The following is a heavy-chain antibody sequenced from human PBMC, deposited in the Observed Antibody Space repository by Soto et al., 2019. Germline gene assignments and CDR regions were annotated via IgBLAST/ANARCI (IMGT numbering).Heavy chain of an antibody. Sequence: QVQLVQSGAEVKKPGASVKVSCKASGYAFITYGIRWVRQAPGQGLEWMGWISAYNGDTYYVQKVQGRVAMTTDTSTSTAYMELRSLRSDDTAVYYCARGRTTVTTQRYFDLWGRGTLVTVSS. D-gene: IGHD4-17*01. CDR2: ISAYNGDT. CDR3: ARGRTTVTTQRYFDL. CDR1: GYAFITYG. V-gene: IGHV1-18*01. J-gene: IGHJ2*01.